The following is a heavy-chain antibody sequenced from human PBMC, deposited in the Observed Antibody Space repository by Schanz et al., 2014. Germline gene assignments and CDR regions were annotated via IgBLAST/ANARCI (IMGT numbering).Heavy chain of an antibody. CDR2: INPSSGGT. D-gene: IGHD3-3*02. CDR3: ARDLTISPRHERHFDY. CDR1: GGTFSSYA. J-gene: IGHJ4*02. Sequence: QVQLVQSGAEVKKPGSSVKVSCKASGGTFSSYAFSWVRQAPGQGLEWMGWINPSSGGTNYAQKLQGRVTMTTDTSTSTAYMELRSLRSDDTAVYYCARDLTISPRHERHFDYWGQGTLVTVSS. V-gene: IGHV1-18*01.